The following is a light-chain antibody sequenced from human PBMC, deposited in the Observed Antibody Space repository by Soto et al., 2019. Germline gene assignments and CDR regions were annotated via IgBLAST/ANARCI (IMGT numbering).Light chain of an antibody. CDR2: HDS. V-gene: IGLV3-21*04. CDR3: HVWDSSSDHVV. J-gene: IGLJ2*01. CDR1: NIGSKS. Sequence: SYELTQPPSVSVAPGKTAKITCWGNNIGSKSVHWYQQKPGQAPVLVIYHDSARPSGIPERFSGSNSGNTATLTISRVEAGDEADYYCHVWDSSSDHVVFGGETNFTVL.